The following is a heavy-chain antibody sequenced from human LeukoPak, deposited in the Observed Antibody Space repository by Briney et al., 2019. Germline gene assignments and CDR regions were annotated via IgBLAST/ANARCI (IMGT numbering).Heavy chain of an antibody. D-gene: IGHD3-10*01. Sequence: SETLSLTCTVSGGSISSSSYYWGWIRQPPGKGLEWIGSIYYSGSTYYNPSLKSRVTISVDTSKNQFSLKLSSVTAADTAVYYCARGRGYVNYWGQGTLVTVSS. V-gene: IGHV4-39*07. CDR3: ARGRGYVNY. CDR2: IYYSGST. J-gene: IGHJ4*02. CDR1: GGSISSSSYY.